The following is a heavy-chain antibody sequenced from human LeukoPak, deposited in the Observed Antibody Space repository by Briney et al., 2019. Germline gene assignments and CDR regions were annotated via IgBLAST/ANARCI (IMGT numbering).Heavy chain of an antibody. D-gene: IGHD6-25*01. Sequence: SETLSLTCTVSGGSISGSNYYWGWIRQPPGRGLEWIGNIYYSGSTYYSPSLKSRVTVSVDTSKNQFSLKLSSVTAADTAVYYCARQSTIAAARIDPWGQGTLVTVSS. CDR2: IYYSGST. CDR3: ARQSTIAAARIDP. J-gene: IGHJ5*02. CDR1: GGSISGSNYY. V-gene: IGHV4-39*01.